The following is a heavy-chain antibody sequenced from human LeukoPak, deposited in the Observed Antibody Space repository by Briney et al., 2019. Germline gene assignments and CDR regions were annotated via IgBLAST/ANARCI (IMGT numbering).Heavy chain of an antibody. V-gene: IGHV1-69*05. D-gene: IGHD6-19*01. CDR3: ASVEQWLDAFDI. J-gene: IGHJ3*02. Sequence: SVKVSCKASGGTFSSYSISWVRQAPGQGLEWMGRIIPIFGTANYAQKFQGRVTITTDESTSTAYMELSSLRSEDTAVYYCASVEQWLDAFDIWGQGTMVTVSS. CDR2: IIPIFGTA. CDR1: GGTFSSYS.